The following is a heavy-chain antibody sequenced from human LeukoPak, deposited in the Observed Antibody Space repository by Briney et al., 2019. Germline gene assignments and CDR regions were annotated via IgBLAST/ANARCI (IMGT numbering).Heavy chain of an antibody. V-gene: IGHV1-46*01. CDR2: INPSDGVI. D-gene: IGHD3-10*01. Sequence: ASVKVSCKASGYTFTRYYMHWVRQAPGQGLEWRGIINPSDGVIDYAQKFQDRVTMTRDTSTSTVYMELSSLRSEDTAVYYCARRGSGSYVLDYWRQGTLVTVSS. J-gene: IGHJ4*02. CDR3: ARRGSGSYVLDY. CDR1: GYTFTRYY.